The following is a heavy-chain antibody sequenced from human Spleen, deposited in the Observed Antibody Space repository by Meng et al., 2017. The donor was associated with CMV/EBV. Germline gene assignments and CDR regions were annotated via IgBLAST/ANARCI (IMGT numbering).Heavy chain of an antibody. V-gene: IGHV4-59*01. Sequence: ESLKISCAASGSTFNIYWMTWVRQAPGKGLEWIGYIYYSGSTNYNPSLKSRVTISVDTSKNQFSLKLSSVTAADTAVYYCARGAVVVPAAIVSLYYYYYGMDVWGQGTTVTVSS. CDR3: ARGAVVVPAAIVSLYYYYYGMDV. J-gene: IGHJ6*02. D-gene: IGHD2-2*02. CDR2: IYYSGST. CDR1: GSTFNIYW.